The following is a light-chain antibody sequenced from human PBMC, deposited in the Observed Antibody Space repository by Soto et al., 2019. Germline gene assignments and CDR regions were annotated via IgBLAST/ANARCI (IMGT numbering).Light chain of an antibody. V-gene: IGKV3-20*01. J-gene: IGKJ3*01. CDR2: GIS. CDR1: QNLNHNY. CDR3: QQYGTFPFT. Sequence: VLTQAPATLSLSPGERATLSCRASQNLNHNYFAWYQQKPGQGPRLLIYGISTRAAVIPDRFSGSGSGTDFTLTISRLEPEDFAVYCCQQYGTFPFTFGPGTKLDIK.